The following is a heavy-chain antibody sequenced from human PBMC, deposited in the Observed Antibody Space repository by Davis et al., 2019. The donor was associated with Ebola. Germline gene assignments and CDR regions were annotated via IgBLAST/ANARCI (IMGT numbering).Heavy chain of an antibody. V-gene: IGHV4-4*02. J-gene: IGHJ5*02. Sequence: MPGGSLRLSCAVSGGSISSSNWWSWIRQPPGKGLEWIGEINHSGSTNYNPSLKSRVTISVDTSKNQFSLKLSSVTAADTAVYYCARGVGAVTSWFDPWGQGTLVTVSS. CDR3: ARGVGAVTSWFDP. CDR2: INHSGST. CDR1: GGSISSSNW. D-gene: IGHD4-17*01.